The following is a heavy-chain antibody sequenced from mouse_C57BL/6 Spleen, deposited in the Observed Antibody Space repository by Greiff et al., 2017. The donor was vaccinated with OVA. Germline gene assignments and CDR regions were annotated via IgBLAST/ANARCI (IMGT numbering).Heavy chain of an antibody. J-gene: IGHJ2*01. Sequence: VQLQQSGAELVRPGASVKLSCTASGFNIKDDYMHWVKQRPEQGLEWIGWIDPENGDTEYASKFQGKATITADTSSNTAYLQLSSLTSEDTAVYYCTTWGGTRDFDYWGQGTTLTVSS. CDR3: TTWGGTRDFDY. V-gene: IGHV14-4*01. CDR1: GFNIKDDY. CDR2: IDPENGDT. D-gene: IGHD4-1*01.